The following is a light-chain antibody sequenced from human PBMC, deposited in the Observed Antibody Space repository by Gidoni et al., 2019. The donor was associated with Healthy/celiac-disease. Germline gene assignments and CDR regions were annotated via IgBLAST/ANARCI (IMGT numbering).Light chain of an antibody. J-gene: IGLJ2*01. CDR2: LNSDGSY. Sequence: QLVLTQSPSASASLGASVKLTCTLSSGHSSYAIAWQPQQPEKGPRYLMKLNSDGSYSKGDGIPDRFSGSSSGAERYLTISSLQSEDEADYYCQTWGTGIQVFGGGTKLTVL. CDR3: QTWGTGIQV. V-gene: IGLV4-69*01. CDR1: SGHSSYA.